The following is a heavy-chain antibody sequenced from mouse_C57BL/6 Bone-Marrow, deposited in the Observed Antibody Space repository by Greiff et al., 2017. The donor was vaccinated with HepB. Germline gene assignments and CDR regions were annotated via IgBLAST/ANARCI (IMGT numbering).Heavy chain of an antibody. D-gene: IGHD2-4*01. CDR3: TRRDYDYFWFAY. CDR2: IDPETGGT. CDR1: GYTFTDYE. V-gene: IGHV1-15*01. Sequence: VQLQQSGAELVRPGASVTLSCKASGYTFTDYEMHWVKQTPVHGLEWIGAIDPETGGTAYNQKFKGKAILTADKSSSTAYMELRSLTSEDSAVYYCTRRDYDYFWFAYWGQGTLVTVSA. J-gene: IGHJ3*01.